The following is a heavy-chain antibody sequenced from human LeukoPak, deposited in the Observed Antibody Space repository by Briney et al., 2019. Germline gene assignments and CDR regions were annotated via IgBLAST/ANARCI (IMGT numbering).Heavy chain of an antibody. D-gene: IGHD6-19*01. CDR1: GFTFSSYD. V-gene: IGHV3-13*01. CDR3: ARGVVAGSVHYYYGMDV. CDR2: IGTAGDT. J-gene: IGHJ6*02. Sequence: QPGGSLRLSCAASGFTFSSYDMHWVRQATGKGLEWVSAIGTAGDTYYPGSVKGRFTISRENAKNSLYLQMNSLRAGDTVVYYCARGVVAGSVHYYYGMDVWGQGTTVTVSS.